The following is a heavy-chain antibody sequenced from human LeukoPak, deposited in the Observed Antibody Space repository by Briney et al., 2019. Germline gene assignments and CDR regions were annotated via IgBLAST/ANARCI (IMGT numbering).Heavy chain of an antibody. CDR3: ARAADSSGYYYDLPFDY. D-gene: IGHD3-22*01. V-gene: IGHV4-39*07. J-gene: IGHJ4*02. CDR2: IYYSGST. Sequence: SETLSLTCTVSGGSISSSSYYWGWIRQPPGKGLEWIGSIYYSGSTYYNPSLKSRVTISVDTSKNQFSLKLSSVTAADTAVYYCARAADSSGYYYDLPFDYWAREPWSPSPQ. CDR1: GGSISSSSYY.